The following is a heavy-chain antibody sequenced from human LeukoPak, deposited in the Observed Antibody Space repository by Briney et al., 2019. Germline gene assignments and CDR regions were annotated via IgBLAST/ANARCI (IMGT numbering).Heavy chain of an antibody. CDR3: ARQAMVGATTTYNWFDP. J-gene: IGHJ5*02. CDR2: IYPGDSDT. Sequence: GESLKISCKGSGYSFTSYWIGWVRQMPGKGLEWMGIIYPGDSDTRYSPSFQGQVTISADKSISTAYLQWSSLKASDTAMYYCARQAMVGATTTYNWFDPWGQGTLVTVSS. D-gene: IGHD1-26*01. CDR1: GYSFTSYW. V-gene: IGHV5-51*01.